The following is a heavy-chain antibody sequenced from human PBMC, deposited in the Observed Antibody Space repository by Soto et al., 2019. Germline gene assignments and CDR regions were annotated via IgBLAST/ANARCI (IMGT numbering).Heavy chain of an antibody. V-gene: IGHV3-11*01. CDR3: ARDPVTLAKSVLFLFDT. J-gene: IGHJ5*02. Sequence: QVQLVESGGGLVKPGGSLRLSCAASGFTFSDYYMSWIRQAPGKGLEWVSYISSSGSTIYYADSVKGRFTISRDNAKNSLYLQMNSLRAEYTAVYYGARDPVTLAKSVLFLFDTWGQGNLFTVSS. D-gene: IGHD3-16*01. CDR2: ISSSGSTI. CDR1: GFTFSDYY.